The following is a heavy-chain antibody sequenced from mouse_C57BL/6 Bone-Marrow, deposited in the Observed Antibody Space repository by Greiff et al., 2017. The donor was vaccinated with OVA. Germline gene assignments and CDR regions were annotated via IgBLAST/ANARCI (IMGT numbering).Heavy chain of an antibody. Sequence: EVQLQESGPELVKPGASVKIPCKASGYTFTDYNMDWVKQSHGKSLEWIGDINPNNGGTIYNQKFKGKATLTVDKSSSTAYMELRSLTSEDTAVYYCARKRGKNGSSYFDYWGQGTTLTVSS. CDR2: INPNNGGT. J-gene: IGHJ2*01. CDR1: GYTFTDYN. CDR3: ARKRGKNGSSYFDY. V-gene: IGHV1-18*01. D-gene: IGHD1-1*01.